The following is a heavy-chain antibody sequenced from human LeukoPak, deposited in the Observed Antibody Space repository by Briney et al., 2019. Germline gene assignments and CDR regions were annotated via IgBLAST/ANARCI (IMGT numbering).Heavy chain of an antibody. D-gene: IGHD2-2*01. CDR3: ARDIVVVPAAMTVVNYYYYYYMDV. Sequence: TSETLSLTCTVSGGSISSSSYYWGWIRQPPGKGLEWIGSIYNSGSTYYNPSLKSRVTISVDTSKNQFSLKLSSVTAADTAVYYCARDIVVVPAAMTVVNYYYYYYMDVWGKGTTVTVSS. CDR2: IYNSGST. V-gene: IGHV4-39*07. J-gene: IGHJ6*03. CDR1: GGSISSSSYY.